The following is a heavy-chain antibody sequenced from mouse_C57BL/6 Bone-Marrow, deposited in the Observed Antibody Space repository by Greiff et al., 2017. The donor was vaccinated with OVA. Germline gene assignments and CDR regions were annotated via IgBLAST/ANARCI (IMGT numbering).Heavy chain of an antibody. Sequence: VQLVESGPELVKPGASVKISCKASGYSFTSYYIHWVKQRPGQGLEWIGWIYPGSGNTKYNEKFKGKATLTADTSSSTAYMQLSSLTSEDSAVYYCARGIVYGSSYGFAYWGQGTLVTVSA. J-gene: IGHJ3*01. CDR3: ARGIVYGSSYGFAY. D-gene: IGHD1-1*01. V-gene: IGHV1-66*01. CDR1: GYSFTSYY. CDR2: IYPGSGNT.